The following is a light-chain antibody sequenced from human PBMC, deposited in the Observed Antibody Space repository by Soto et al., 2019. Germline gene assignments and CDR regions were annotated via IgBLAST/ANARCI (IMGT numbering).Light chain of an antibody. Sequence: DIQMTQSPSTLSASVGDRVTITCRASQSVSRLLAWYQQKPGKAPKLLVHLASNLETNVPSRFSATWSGTDFTLTINSLLPDDFATYYCHQYNSYPWTFGQGTTLDVK. CDR1: QSVSRL. CDR2: LAS. J-gene: IGKJ1*01. V-gene: IGKV1-5*03. CDR3: HQYNSYPWT.